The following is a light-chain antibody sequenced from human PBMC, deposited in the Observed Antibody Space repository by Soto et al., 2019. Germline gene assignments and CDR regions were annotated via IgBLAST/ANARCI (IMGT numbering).Light chain of an antibody. J-gene: IGLJ2*01. Sequence: QSVLTQPPSVSAAPGQKVTISCSGIGSSYISWHQQLPGTAPKLLVYESNKRPSGIPDRFSGSKSGTSATLGITGLQTGDEADYYCGTWDNSLSAGVFGGGTKLTVL. V-gene: IGLV1-51*02. CDR1: IGSSY. CDR3: GTWDNSLSAGV. CDR2: ESN.